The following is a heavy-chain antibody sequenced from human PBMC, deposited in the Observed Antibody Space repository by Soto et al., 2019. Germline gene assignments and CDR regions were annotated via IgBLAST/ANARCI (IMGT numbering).Heavy chain of an antibody. V-gene: IGHV4-30-4*01. CDR2: IFYNGSP. CDR1: GDSISSGDYY. D-gene: IGHD5-18*01. CDR3: ARGRGYSYGIDY. Sequence: PSETLSLTCTVSGDSISSGDYYWSWIRQSPGKGLEWIAYIFYNGSPYYNPSLKSRVTISVDTSKNQFSLKLNSVTAADTAVYYCARGRGYSYGIDYWGQGTPVT. J-gene: IGHJ4*02.